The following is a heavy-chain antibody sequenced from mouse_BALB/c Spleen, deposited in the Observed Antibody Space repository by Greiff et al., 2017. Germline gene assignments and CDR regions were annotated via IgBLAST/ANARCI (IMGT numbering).Heavy chain of an antibody. V-gene: IGHV1-87*01. CDR1: GYTFTSYW. CDR3: ARAAMDY. Sequence: VHLVESGAELARPGASVKLSCKASGYTFTSYWMQWVKQRPGQGLEWIGAIYPGDGDTRYTQKFKGKATLTADKSSSTAYMQLSSLASEDSAVYYCARAAMDYWGQGTSVTVSS. J-gene: IGHJ4*01. CDR2: IYPGDGDT.